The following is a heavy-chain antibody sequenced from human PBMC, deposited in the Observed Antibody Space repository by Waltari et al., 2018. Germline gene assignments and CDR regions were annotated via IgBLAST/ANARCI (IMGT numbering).Heavy chain of an antibody. J-gene: IGHJ6*02. Sequence: QVQLVQSGAEVKKPGASVKVSCKASGYTFTGYYMHWVRQAPGQGLEWMGRINPNSGGTNYAQKFQGRVTMTRDTSISTAYMELSRLRSDDTAVYYCARHLLIAAAGTDYYYYYGMDVWGQGTTVIVSS. D-gene: IGHD6-13*01. CDR1: GYTFTGYY. CDR2: INPNSGGT. CDR3: ARHLLIAAAGTDYYYYYGMDV. V-gene: IGHV1-2*06.